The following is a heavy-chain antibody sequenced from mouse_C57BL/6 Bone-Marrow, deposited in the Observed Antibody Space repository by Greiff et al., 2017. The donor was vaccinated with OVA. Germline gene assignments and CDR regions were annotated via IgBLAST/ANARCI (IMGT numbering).Heavy chain of an antibody. CDR1: GYTFTSYW. D-gene: IGHD2-5*01. CDR3: ARVGSNSGAMDY. J-gene: IGHJ4*01. CDR2: IYPGSGST. V-gene: IGHV1-55*01. Sequence: QVQLQQPGAELVKPGASVKMSCKASGYTFTSYWITWVKQRPGQGLEWIGDIYPGSGSTNYKEKFKSKATLTVDPTSSPAYMQLSRLTSEDSAVYYCARVGSNSGAMDYWGQGTSVTVSS.